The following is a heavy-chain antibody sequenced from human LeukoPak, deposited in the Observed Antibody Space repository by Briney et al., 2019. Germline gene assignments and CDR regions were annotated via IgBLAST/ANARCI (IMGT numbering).Heavy chain of an antibody. J-gene: IGHJ4*02. CDR3: ARHRTASDY. CDR1: GFTFSDYE. D-gene: IGHD3-16*02. Sequence: PGGSLRLSCAASGFTFSDYEMNWVRQAPGKGLEWVSYISSSGSTIYYADSVKGRFTISRDNAKNSLSLQMNSLRAEDTAVYYCARHRTASDYWGQGTLVTVSS. V-gene: IGHV3-48*03. CDR2: ISSSGSTI.